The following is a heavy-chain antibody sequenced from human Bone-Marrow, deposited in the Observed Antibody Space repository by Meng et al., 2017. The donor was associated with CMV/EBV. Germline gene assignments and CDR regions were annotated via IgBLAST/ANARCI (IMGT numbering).Heavy chain of an antibody. J-gene: IGHJ5*02. D-gene: IGHD3-10*01. CDR2: ISATGVYI. CDR1: GLDFSDHT. CDR3: AREVRSRGGFDP. V-gene: IGHV3-21*01. Sequence: GESLKISCAVSGLDFSDHTMNWVRQAPGKGLEWVSSISATGVYIYYADSVKGRFTISRDNAKNSLYLQMDSLRGEDTAVYYCAREVRSRGGFDPWGQGTLVTVSS.